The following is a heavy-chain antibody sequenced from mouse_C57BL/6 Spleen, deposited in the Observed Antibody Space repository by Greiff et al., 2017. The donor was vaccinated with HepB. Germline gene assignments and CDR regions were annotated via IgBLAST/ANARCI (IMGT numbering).Heavy chain of an antibody. V-gene: IGHV1-53*01. CDR2: INPSNGGT. J-gene: IGHJ4*01. D-gene: IGHD1-1*01. CDR1: GYTFTIYW. Sequence: VQLQQPGTELVKPGASVKLSCKASGYTFTIYWMHWVKQRPGQGLEWIGNINPSNGGTNYNEKFKSKATLTVDKSSSTAYMQLSSLTSEDSAVYYCARTLSYYGSSLYYAMDYWGQGTSVTVSS. CDR3: ARTLSYYGSSLYYAMDY.